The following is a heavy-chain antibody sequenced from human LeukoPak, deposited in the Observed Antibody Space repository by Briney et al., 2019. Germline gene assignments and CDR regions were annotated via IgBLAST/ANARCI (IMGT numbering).Heavy chain of an antibody. CDR3: ASAPRGYYYFDY. Sequence: GGSLRLSCAASGFPFRNYAMSWVRPAPGKGLEWVSGISDSGEKTYYADSVKGRFTISRDNSKNTLYLQVNSLRAEDTAVYYCASAPRGYYYFDYWGQGTLVTVSS. D-gene: IGHD5-18*01. CDR2: ISDSGEKT. J-gene: IGHJ4*02. V-gene: IGHV3-23*01. CDR1: GFPFRNYA.